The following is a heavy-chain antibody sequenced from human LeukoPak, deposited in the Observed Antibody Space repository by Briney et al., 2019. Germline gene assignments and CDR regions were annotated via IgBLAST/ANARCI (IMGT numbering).Heavy chain of an antibody. J-gene: IGHJ3*02. V-gene: IGHV4-4*07. Sequence: SETLSLTCTVSGGTISSYYWSWIRQPAGKGLEWIGRIYTSGSTNYNPSLKSRVTMSVDTSKNQFSLKLSSVTAADTAVYYCARSPIAAAGPEGAFDIWGQGTMVTVSS. CDR2: IYTSGST. CDR3: ARSPIAAAGPEGAFDI. D-gene: IGHD6-13*01. CDR1: GGTISSYY.